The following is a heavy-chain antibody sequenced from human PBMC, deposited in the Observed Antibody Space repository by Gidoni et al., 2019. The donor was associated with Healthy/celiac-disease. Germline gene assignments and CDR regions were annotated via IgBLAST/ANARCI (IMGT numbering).Heavy chain of an antibody. CDR2: ISSSSSYI. CDR1: GFTFSRYS. V-gene: IGHV3-21*01. D-gene: IGHD2-15*01. CDR3: ARESSGRYCSGGSCYSDGYFDY. J-gene: IGHJ4*02. Sequence: EVQLVESGGGLVKPGGSLRLSCAASGFTFSRYSMNWVRQAPGKGLEWVSSISSSSSYIYYADSVKGRFTISRDNAKNSLYLQMNSLRAEDTAVYYCARESSGRYCSGGSCYSDGYFDYWGQGTLVTVSS.